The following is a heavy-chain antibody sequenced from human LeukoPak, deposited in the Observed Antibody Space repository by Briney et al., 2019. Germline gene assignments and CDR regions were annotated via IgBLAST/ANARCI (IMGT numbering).Heavy chain of an antibody. J-gene: IGHJ6*03. D-gene: IGHD3-10*01. CDR1: GGSISSYY. V-gene: IGHV4-59*12. CDR3: ARDRNYYGSGSPQAYMDV. CDR2: IYYSGST. Sequence: SETLSLTCTVSGGSISSYYWSWIRQPPGKGLEWIGYIYYSGSTNYNPSLKSRVTISVDTSKNQFSLKLSSVTAADTAVYYCARDRNYYGSGSPQAYMDVWGKGTTVTVSS.